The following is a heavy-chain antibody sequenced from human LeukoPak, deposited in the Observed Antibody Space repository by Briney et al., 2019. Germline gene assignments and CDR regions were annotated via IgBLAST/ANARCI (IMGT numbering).Heavy chain of an antibody. CDR3: ARVRGSGSGSYYSDRAFDI. CDR1: GGSISSSSYY. CDR2: IYYSGST. Sequence: SETLSLTCTVSGGSISSSSYYWGWIRQPPGKGLEWIVSIYYSGSTNYNPSLKSRVTISVDTSKNQFSLKLSSVTAADTAVYYCARVRGSGSGSYYSDRAFDIWGQGTMVTVSS. D-gene: IGHD1-26*01. V-gene: IGHV4-39*07. J-gene: IGHJ3*02.